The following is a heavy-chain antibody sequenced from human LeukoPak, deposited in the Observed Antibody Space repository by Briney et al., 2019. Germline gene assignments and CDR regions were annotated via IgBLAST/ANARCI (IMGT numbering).Heavy chain of an antibody. CDR2: IYHSGST. Sequence: NPSETLSLTCTVSGYSISSGYYWGWIRQSPGKGLEWIGSIYHSGSTYYNPSLKSRVTISVDTSKNQFSLKLSSVTAADAAVYYCARDYNRNDFYGDYRYLQHWGQGTLVTVSS. V-gene: IGHV4-38-2*02. CDR1: GYSISSGYY. D-gene: IGHD4-17*01. J-gene: IGHJ1*01. CDR3: ARDYNRNDFYGDYRYLQH.